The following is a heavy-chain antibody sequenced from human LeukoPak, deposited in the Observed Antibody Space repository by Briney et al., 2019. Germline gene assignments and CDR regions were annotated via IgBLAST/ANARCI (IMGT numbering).Heavy chain of an antibody. CDR2: VYYSGST. CDR3: ARVPGYCTNGVCPRRWFDP. V-gene: IGHV4-39*07. J-gene: IGHJ5*02. Sequence: SETLSLTCTVSGGSISSSSYYWGWIRQPPGKGLEWIGSVYYSGSTYYNPSLKSRVTISVDTSKNQFSLKLSSVTAADTAVYYCARVPGYCTNGVCPRRWFDPWGQGTLVTVSS. CDR1: GGSISSSSYY. D-gene: IGHD2-8*01.